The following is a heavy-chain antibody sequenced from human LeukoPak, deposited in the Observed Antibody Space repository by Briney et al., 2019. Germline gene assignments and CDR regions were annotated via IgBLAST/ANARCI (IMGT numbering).Heavy chain of an antibody. CDR3: AREHHYYDSSGYYYVSFDY. D-gene: IGHD3-22*01. CDR2: IKQDGSEK. V-gene: IGHV3-7*01. Sequence: PGGSLRLSCAASGFTFSSYWMSWVRQAPGKGLEWVANIKQDGSEKYYVDSVKGRFTISRDNAKNSLCLQMNSLRAEDTAVYYCAREHHYYDSSGYYYVSFDYWGQGTLVTVSS. J-gene: IGHJ4*02. CDR1: GFTFSSYW.